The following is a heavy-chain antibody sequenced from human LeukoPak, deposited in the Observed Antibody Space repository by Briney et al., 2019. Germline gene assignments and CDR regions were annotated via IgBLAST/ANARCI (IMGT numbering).Heavy chain of an antibody. CDR2: ISSSGSTI. J-gene: IGHJ4*02. V-gene: IGHV3-48*04. Sequence: PGGSLRLSCAASGFTFSSYAMSWVRQAPGKGLEWVSYISSSGSTIYYADSVKGRFTISRDNAKNSLYLQMNSLRAEDTAVYYCARDSTIFGVVIIGYFDYWGQGTLVTVSS. D-gene: IGHD3-3*01. CDR1: GFTFSSYA. CDR3: ARDSTIFGVVIIGYFDY.